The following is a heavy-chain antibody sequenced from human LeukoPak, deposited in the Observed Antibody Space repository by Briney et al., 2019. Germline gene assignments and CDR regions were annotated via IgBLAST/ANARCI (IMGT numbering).Heavy chain of an antibody. V-gene: IGHV4-4*07. CDR3: ARGPSTTYYYGSELDY. Sequence: SETLSLTCTVSGGSISSYYWSWIRQPAGKGLEWIGRIYTSGSTNYNPSLKSRVTISVDTSKNQFSLKLSSVTAADTAVYYCARGPSTTYYYGSELDYWGQGTLVTVSS. CDR1: GGSISSYY. CDR2: IYTSGST. D-gene: IGHD3-10*01. J-gene: IGHJ4*02.